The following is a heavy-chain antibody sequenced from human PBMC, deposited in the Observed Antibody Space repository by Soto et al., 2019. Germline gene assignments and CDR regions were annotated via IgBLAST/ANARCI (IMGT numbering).Heavy chain of an antibody. CDR3: AREGRVGGIDY. D-gene: IGHD6-19*01. V-gene: IGHV3-48*03. Sequence: PGGSLRLSCAASGFTFSIHEMNWVRQAPGKGLEWVSYISSIGVATYYADSVKGRFTISRDNAKNSLYLQMNSLRAEDTAVYYCAREGRVGGIDYWGQGTPGTVSS. CDR1: GFTFSIHE. CDR2: ISSIGVAT. J-gene: IGHJ4*02.